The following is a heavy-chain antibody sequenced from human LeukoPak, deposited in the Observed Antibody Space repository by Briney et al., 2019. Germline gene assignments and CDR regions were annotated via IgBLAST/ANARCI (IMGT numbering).Heavy chain of an antibody. D-gene: IGHD3-22*01. CDR2: ISDSGGST. CDR1: GITLSNYG. Sequence: GGSLRLSCAVSGITLSNYGMSWVRQAPGKGLEWVAGISDSGGSTKYGDSVKGRFTISRDSRKNTLYLHMNSLRAEESAVYFCAKRGVVIRVILVGFHKEAYYFDSWGQGALVTVSS. J-gene: IGHJ4*02. CDR3: AKRGVVIRVILVGFHKEAYYFDS. V-gene: IGHV3-23*01.